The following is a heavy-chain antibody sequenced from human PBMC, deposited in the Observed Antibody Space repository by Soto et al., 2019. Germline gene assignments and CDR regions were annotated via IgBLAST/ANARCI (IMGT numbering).Heavy chain of an antibody. CDR2: IYYSGST. Sequence: SETLSLTCTVSGGSVSSGSYYWSWIRQPPGKGLEWIGYIYYSGSTNYNPSLKSRVTISVDTSKNQFSLKLSPVTTADTAVYYCARDRSTYGGGGTGEVKENWFDPWGPGTLVTVSS. V-gene: IGHV4-61*01. CDR1: GGSVSSGSYY. J-gene: IGHJ5*02. CDR3: ARDRSTYGGGGTGEVKENWFDP. D-gene: IGHD2-2*01.